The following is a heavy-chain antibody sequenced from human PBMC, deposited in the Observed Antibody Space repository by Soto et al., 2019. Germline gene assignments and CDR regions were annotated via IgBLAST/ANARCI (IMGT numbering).Heavy chain of an antibody. CDR3: ARESEDLTSNFDY. CDR1: GFTFTRYS. V-gene: IGHV3-21*01. CDR2: ISSTTNYI. J-gene: IGHJ4*02. Sequence: LRLSCAASGFTFTRYSMNWVRQAPGKGLEWVSSISSTTNYIYYADSMKGRFTVSRDNAKNSVYLDMNSLSAEDTAVYYCARESEDLTSNFDYWGQGTLVTVSS.